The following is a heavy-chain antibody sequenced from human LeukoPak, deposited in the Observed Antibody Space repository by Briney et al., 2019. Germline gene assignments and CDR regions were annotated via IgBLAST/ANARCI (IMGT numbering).Heavy chain of an antibody. CDR2: IYYSGST. Sequence: SETLSLTCTVSGGSISSYYWSWIRQPPGKGLEWIGYIYYSGSTNYNPSLTSRVTISVDTSKNQFSLKLSSVTAADTAVYYCARVSGYYDILTGYNWFDPWGQGTLVTVSS. CDR3: ARVSGYYDILTGYNWFDP. D-gene: IGHD3-9*01. V-gene: IGHV4-59*01. J-gene: IGHJ5*02. CDR1: GGSISSYY.